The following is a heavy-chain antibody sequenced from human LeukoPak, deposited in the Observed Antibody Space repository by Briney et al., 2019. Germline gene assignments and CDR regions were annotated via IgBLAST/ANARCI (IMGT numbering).Heavy chain of an antibody. V-gene: IGHV3-48*03. D-gene: IGHD6-19*01. CDR3: ARVLTDSRGWYHFDY. J-gene: IGHJ4*02. CDR2: INSGGTAI. CDR1: GFNFSNYE. Sequence: GGSLRLSCAASGFNFSNYEMNWVRQTPGKGLEWVSYINSGGTAIYYADSVKGRFTVSRDNARNSLYLQMNSLRDEDTAVYYCARVLTDSRGWYHFDYWGQGTLVTVSS.